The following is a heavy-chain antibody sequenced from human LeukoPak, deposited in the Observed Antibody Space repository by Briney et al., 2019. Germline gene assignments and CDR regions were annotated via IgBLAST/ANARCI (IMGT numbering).Heavy chain of an antibody. CDR3: AKGRYYDILTGYLIDY. J-gene: IGHJ4*02. V-gene: IGHV3-23*01. CDR1: GFTFSSYA. CDR2: ISGSGGST. D-gene: IGHD3-9*01. Sequence: PGGSLRLSCAASGFTFSSYAMSWVRQAPGKGLEWVSAISGSGGSTYYADSVKGRFTISRDNSKNTLYLQMNSLRAEDTAVYYCAKGRYYDILTGYLIDYWGQGTLVTVSS.